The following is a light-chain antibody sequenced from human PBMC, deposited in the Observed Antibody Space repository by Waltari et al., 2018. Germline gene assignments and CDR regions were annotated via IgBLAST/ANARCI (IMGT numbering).Light chain of an antibody. CDR2: AAS. J-gene: IGKJ4*01. CDR3: QQVNSYPFT. CDR1: QDISTY. Sequence: DIQLTQSPSFLSASVGDRVTITCRASQDISTYLAWYQQKPGKAPKFLIYAASTLQSGVPSRFSGGGSGTEFTLTISSLQPEDFAIYHCQQVNSYPFTFGGGTKVEI. V-gene: IGKV1-9*01.